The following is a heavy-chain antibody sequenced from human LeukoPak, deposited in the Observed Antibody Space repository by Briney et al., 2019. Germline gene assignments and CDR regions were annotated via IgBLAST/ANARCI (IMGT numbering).Heavy chain of an antibody. CDR3: AREWRAKQLRYNWFDP. V-gene: IGHV4-39*07. Sequence: GSLRLSCAASGFTVSSNYMSWIRQPPGKGLEWIGSIYYSGSTYYNPSLKSRVTISVDTSKNQFSLKLSSVTAADTAVYYCAREWRAKQLRYNWFDPWGQGTLVTVSS. D-gene: IGHD6-13*01. CDR2: IYYSGST. J-gene: IGHJ5*02. CDR1: GFTVSSNY.